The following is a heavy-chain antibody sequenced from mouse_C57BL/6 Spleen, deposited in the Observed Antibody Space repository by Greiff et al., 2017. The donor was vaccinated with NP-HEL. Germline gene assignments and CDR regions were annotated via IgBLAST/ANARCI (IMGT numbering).Heavy chain of an antibody. J-gene: IGHJ1*03. CDR1: GFTFSSYA. CDR3: ARGSPYYSKPYFDV. D-gene: IGHD2-5*01. V-gene: IGHV5-4*01. Sequence: EVQGVESGGGLVKPGGSLKLSCAASGFTFSSYAMSWVRQTPEKRLEWVATISDGGSYTYYPDNVKGRFTISRDNAKNNLYLQMSHLKSEDTAMYYCARGSPYYSKPYFDVWGTGTTVTVSS. CDR2: ISDGGSYT.